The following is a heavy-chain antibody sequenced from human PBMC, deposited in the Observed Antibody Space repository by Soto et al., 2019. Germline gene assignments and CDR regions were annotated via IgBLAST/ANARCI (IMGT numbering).Heavy chain of an antibody. D-gene: IGHD1-26*01. Sequence: EVQLLESGGGLVQPGGSLRLSCAASGLTFSSYAMSWVRQAPGKGLEWVSGISGNGGKTYSKDSVKGRFTISRDNSNSTLYLQMTSLRADDTAVYYCAKDGRYSGSYYCDHWGQGTLVTVSS. CDR2: ISGNGGKT. CDR3: AKDGRYSGSYYCDH. CDR1: GLTFSSYA. V-gene: IGHV3-23*01. J-gene: IGHJ4*02.